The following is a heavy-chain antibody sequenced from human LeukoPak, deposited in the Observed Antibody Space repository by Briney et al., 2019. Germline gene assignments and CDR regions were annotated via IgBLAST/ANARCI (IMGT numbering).Heavy chain of an antibody. V-gene: IGHV4-4*02. Sequence: PSGTLSLTCAVSGGSISSSNWWSWVRQPPGKGLEWIGEIYHSGSTNYNPSLKSRVTISVDKSKNQFSLKLSSVTAADTAVYYCARDTRLGYCSGGSCYQYYFDYWGQGTLVTVSS. CDR1: GGSISSSNW. D-gene: IGHD2-15*01. J-gene: IGHJ4*02. CDR3: ARDTRLGYCSGGSCYQYYFDY. CDR2: IYHSGST.